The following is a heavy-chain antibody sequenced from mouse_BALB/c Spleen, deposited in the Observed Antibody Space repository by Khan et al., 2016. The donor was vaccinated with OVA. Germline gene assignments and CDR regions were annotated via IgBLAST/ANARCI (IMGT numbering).Heavy chain of an antibody. V-gene: IGHV2-6-1*01. CDR2: IWSDGST. Sequence: VQLQESGLGLVAPSQSLSITCTISGFSLTNYGVHWIRQPPGKGLEWLVVIWSDGSTTYNSALKSRLTITKDNSKSQVFLQMNSLQTDDTAIYFCARQPYYHYNIMDYWGQGTSVTVSS. J-gene: IGHJ4*01. CDR3: ARQPYYHYNIMDY. CDR1: GFSLTNYG. D-gene: IGHD2-10*01.